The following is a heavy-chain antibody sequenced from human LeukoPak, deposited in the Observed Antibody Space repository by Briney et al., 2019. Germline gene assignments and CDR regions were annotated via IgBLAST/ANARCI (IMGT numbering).Heavy chain of an antibody. Sequence: ASVKVSCKASGYXFSDYYIQWVRQAPGQGLEWMGRINPNSGDTTYAHNFQDRVTMSRDTSISSAYMELSRLRSDDTAVYYCARETKWELQFFAMDVWGQGTTVTVSS. D-gene: IGHD1-26*01. CDR2: INPNSGDT. CDR3: ARETKWELQFFAMDV. CDR1: GYXFSDYY. J-gene: IGHJ6*02. V-gene: IGHV1-2*06.